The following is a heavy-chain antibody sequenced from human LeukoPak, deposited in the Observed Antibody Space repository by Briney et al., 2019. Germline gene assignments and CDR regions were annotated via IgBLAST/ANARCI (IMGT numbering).Heavy chain of an antibody. Sequence: GGSLRLSCAASGFTFSSYWMSWVRQAPGKGLEWVSIIYRGSETYYADSVKGRFTISSDNSKNTLYLQVTSLRAEDTAVYYCASRGTWGQGTLVTVSS. CDR2: IYRGSET. CDR1: GFTFSSYW. CDR3: ASRGT. V-gene: IGHV3-66*01. D-gene: IGHD3-10*01. J-gene: IGHJ5*02.